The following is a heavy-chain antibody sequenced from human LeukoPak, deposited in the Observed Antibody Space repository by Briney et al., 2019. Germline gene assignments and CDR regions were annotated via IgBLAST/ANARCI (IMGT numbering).Heavy chain of an antibody. CDR1: GFTFSNYW. CDR3: ARDNGVVHGVYYMDV. J-gene: IGHJ6*03. V-gene: IGHV3-7*01. Sequence: GGSLRLSCAASGFTFSNYWMTWVRQAPGKGLEWVPNINKDGREKLYVNSVRGRFTISRDNAKMSLFLQMNSLRAEDTAVYYCARDNGVVHGVYYMDVWGKGTTVTVS. D-gene: IGHD3-3*01. CDR2: INKDGREK.